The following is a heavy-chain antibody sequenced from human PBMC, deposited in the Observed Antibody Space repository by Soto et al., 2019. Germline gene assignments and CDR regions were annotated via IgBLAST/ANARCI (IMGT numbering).Heavy chain of an antibody. Sequence: QLQLQESGPGLVKPSETLSLTCTVSTDSSSFTNSYWGWIRQPPGKGLQWIGSSSYNGGTFYNPSLKGRVFISLDTSKKQSSLHVTAVTAADTAVYFFARHRIEAVWRGFDFWGQGSPVTVSS. J-gene: IGHJ4*02. CDR1: TDSSSFTNSY. V-gene: IGHV4-39*01. CDR3: ARHRIEAVWRGFDF. CDR2: SSYNGGT. D-gene: IGHD3-10*01.